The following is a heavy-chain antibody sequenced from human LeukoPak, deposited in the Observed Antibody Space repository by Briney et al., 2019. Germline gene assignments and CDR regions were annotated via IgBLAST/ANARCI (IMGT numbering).Heavy chain of an antibody. CDR1: GGSFSGYY. CDR2: IYYTGST. Sequence: PSETLSLTCAVYGGSFSGYYWSWIRQPPGKGLEWIGYIYYTGSTNYNPSLKSRVTISVDTSKNQFSLKLSSVTAADTAVYYCARIFNDWGQGTLVTVSS. CDR3: ARIFND. V-gene: IGHV4-59*01. J-gene: IGHJ4*02.